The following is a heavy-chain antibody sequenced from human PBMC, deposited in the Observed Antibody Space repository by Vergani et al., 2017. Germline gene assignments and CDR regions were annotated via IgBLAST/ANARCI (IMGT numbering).Heavy chain of an antibody. V-gene: IGHV3-33*01. D-gene: IGHD3-10*01. CDR1: GFTFSSYG. CDR2: IWYDGSNK. CDR3: ARARVLGPKELVY. J-gene: IGHJ4*02. Sequence: QVQLVESRGGVVQPGRSLRLSCAASGFTFSSYGMHWVRQAPGKGLEWVAVIWYDGSNKYYADSVKGRFTISRDNSKNTLYLQMNSLRAEDTAVYYCARARVLGPKELVYWGQGTLVTVSS.